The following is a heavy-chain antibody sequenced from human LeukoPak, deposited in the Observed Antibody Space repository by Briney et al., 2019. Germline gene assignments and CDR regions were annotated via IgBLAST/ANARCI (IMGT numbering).Heavy chain of an antibody. CDR1: GGSINSYF. Sequence: SETLSLTCTVSGGSINSYFWSWLRQPPGKGLEGIGYIYYSGCTNYNPSLKSRVTVSVDTFKNQFSLKLSSVTAADTAVYYCARKSSSGWYFDYWGQGTLVTVSS. V-gene: IGHV4-59*01. CDR2: IYYSGCT. CDR3: ARKSSSGWYFDY. J-gene: IGHJ4*02. D-gene: IGHD6-19*01.